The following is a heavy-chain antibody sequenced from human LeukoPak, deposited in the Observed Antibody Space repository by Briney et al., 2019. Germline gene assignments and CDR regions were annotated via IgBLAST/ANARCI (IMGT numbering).Heavy chain of an antibody. V-gene: IGHV4-4*07. CDR3: ARLSGIRGAFDI. J-gene: IGHJ3*02. Sequence: SETLSLTCTVSGGSISSYYWSWIRQPAGKGLEWIGRIYISGSTNYNPSLKSRVTMSVDTSKNQFSLKLSPVTAADTAVYYCARLSGIRGAFDIWGQGTMVTVSS. CDR1: GGSISSYY. CDR2: IYISGST. D-gene: IGHD3-10*01.